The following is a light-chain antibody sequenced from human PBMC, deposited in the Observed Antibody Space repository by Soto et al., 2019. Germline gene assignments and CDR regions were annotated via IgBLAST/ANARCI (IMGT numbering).Light chain of an antibody. CDR1: QYISSY. CDR2: TTS. V-gene: IGKV1-9*01. CDR3: QQLNSYPRT. Sequence: IQLTQSPSSLSASVGDRVTITCRASQYISSYLAWYQQKPGKAPKLLIHTTSTLQSGVPLRFSGSGSGTDFTLTISSLQPEDFATYYCQQLNSYPRTFGQGTKVDIK. J-gene: IGKJ1*01.